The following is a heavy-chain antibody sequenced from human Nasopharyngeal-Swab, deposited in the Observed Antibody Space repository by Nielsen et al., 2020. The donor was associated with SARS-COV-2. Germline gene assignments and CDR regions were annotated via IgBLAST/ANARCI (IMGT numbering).Heavy chain of an antibody. CDR1: GFTFSDYY. D-gene: IGHD3-9*01. CDR2: ISSSGSTI. CDR3: ARYGGIQILTGYFDY. Sequence: GESLKISCAASGFTFSDYYMSWIRQAPGKGLEWVSYISSSGSTIYYADSVKGRFTISRDNAKNSLYLQMNSLRAEGTAVYYCARYGGIQILTGYFDYWGPGTLVTVSS. J-gene: IGHJ4*02. V-gene: IGHV3-11*04.